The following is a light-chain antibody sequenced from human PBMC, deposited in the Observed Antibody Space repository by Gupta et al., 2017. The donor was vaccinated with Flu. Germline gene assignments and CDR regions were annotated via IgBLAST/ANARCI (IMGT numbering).Light chain of an antibody. CDR2: DGP. CDR3: DAGVAASF. Sequence: GQSVAISCTGTSSDVVDYNYVSGYQQHPGKAHKLRIDDGPKRPAGVPDGFTGSNSGNTASLTIAGSEAEDEADDHCDAGVAASFFGGGTKLTVL. V-gene: IGLV2-11*03. CDR1: SSDVVDYNY. J-gene: IGLJ2*01.